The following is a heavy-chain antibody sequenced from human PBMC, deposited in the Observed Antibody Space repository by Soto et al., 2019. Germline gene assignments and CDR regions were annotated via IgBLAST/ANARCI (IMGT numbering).Heavy chain of an antibody. V-gene: IGHV1-69*12. D-gene: IGHD6-6*01. CDR2: IISIFGTA. J-gene: IGHJ6*02. CDR3: ARDEEEMAPVRYGMDV. Sequence: QVQLVQSGAEVKKPGSSVKVSCKASGGTFSSYAISWVRQAPGQGLEWMGGIISIFGTANYAQKFQGRVTITADESTSTAYMELSSLRSEDTAVYYCARDEEEMAPVRYGMDVWGQGTTVTVSS. CDR1: GGTFSSYA.